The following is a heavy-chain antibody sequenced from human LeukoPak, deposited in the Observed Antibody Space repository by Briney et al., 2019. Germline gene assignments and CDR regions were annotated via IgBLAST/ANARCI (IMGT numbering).Heavy chain of an antibody. CDR1: GGSFSGYY. J-gene: IGHJ5*02. Sequence: PSETLSLTCAVYGGSFSGYYWSWIRQPPGKGLKWIGEINHSGSTNYNPSLKSRVTISVDTPKNQFSLKLSSVTAADTAVYYCAREYPKGGSYRFDPWGQGTLVTVSS. V-gene: IGHV4-34*01. D-gene: IGHD1-26*01. CDR3: AREYPKGGSYRFDP. CDR2: INHSGST.